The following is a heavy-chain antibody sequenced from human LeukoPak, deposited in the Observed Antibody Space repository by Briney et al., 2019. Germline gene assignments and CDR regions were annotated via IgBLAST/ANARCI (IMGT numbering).Heavy chain of an antibody. CDR3: ARDHARAGISYYYDSSGYYYFDY. Sequence: PGGSLRLSCAASGFTFDDYGMSWVRQAPGKGLEWVSGINWNGGSTGYADSVKGRFTISRDNAKNSLYLQMNSLRAEDTALYHCARDHARAGISYYYDSSGYYYFDYWGQGTLVTVSS. CDR2: INWNGGST. V-gene: IGHV3-20*01. J-gene: IGHJ4*02. D-gene: IGHD3-22*01. CDR1: GFTFDDYG.